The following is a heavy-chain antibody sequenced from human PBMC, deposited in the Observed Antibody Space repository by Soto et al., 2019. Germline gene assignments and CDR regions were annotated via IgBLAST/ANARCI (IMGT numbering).Heavy chain of an antibody. V-gene: IGHV1-69*01. CDR3: AAELGFGKLSVV. CDR2: IFPLFGTT. J-gene: IGHJ6*02. Sequence: QVQVVQSGVEVRRPGSSVKVSCKASGDTFKNCVISWVRQAPGQGFEWMGGIFPLFGTTDFAQRFQGSLTITTDESTTTAYMVLSRLRSEDTATYYCAAELGFGKLSVVWGQGTTVIVSS. CDR1: GDTFKNCV. D-gene: IGHD3-10*01.